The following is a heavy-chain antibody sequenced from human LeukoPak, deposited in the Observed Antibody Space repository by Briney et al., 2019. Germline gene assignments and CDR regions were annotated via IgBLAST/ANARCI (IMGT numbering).Heavy chain of an antibody. J-gene: IGHJ6*03. D-gene: IGHD6-19*01. Sequence: GASVKVSCKASGYTFTSYYMHWVRQAPGQGLEWMGIINPSGGSTSYAQKFQGRVTMTRNTSISTAYMELSSLRSEDTAVYYCARGGYSSGWYYYYYYYMDVWGKGTTVTISS. CDR1: GYTFTSYY. CDR2: INPSGGST. CDR3: ARGGYSSGWYYYYYYYMDV. V-gene: IGHV1-46*01.